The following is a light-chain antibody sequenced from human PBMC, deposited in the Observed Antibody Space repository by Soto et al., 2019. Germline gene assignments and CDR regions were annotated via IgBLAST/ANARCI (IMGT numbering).Light chain of an antibody. V-gene: IGLV2-14*01. Sequence: QSALTQPASVSGSPGQSITLSCTGTSSDVGAYNFVSWYQHHPGRAPKLIIYEVTIRPSGVSNRFSGSKSGNTASLTISGLQDEDEADYYCSSYTTSAPYVFGSGTKLTVL. CDR2: EVT. J-gene: IGLJ1*01. CDR3: SSYTTSAPYV. CDR1: SSDVGAYNF.